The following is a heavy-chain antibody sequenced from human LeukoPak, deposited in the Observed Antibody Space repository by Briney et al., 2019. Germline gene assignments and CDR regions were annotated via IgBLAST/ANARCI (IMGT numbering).Heavy chain of an antibody. Sequence: GGSLRLSCAVSGFNFSGSAIHWVRQASGKGLEWVGRIRSKTHNYATTYAASLKGRFTISRDDSKNTTCLQMSSLKTDDTAVYYCTRRSITSTRTDDYWGQGTLVTVSS. V-gene: IGHV3-73*01. CDR2: IRSKTHNYAT. J-gene: IGHJ4*02. D-gene: IGHD1-14*01. CDR1: GFNFSGSA. CDR3: TRRSITSTRTDDY.